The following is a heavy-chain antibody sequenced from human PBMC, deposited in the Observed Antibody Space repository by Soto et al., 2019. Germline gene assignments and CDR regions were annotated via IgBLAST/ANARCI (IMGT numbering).Heavy chain of an antibody. CDR2: IYYSGST. CDR3: ARDKITMVREENYYYGMDV. V-gene: IGHV4-31*03. CDR1: GGSISSGGYY. J-gene: IGHJ6*02. Sequence: ASETLSLTCTVSGGSISSGGYYWSWIRQHPGKGLEWIGYIYYSGSTYYNPSLKSRVTISVDTSKNQFSLKLSSVTAADTAVYYCARDKITMVREENYYYGMDVWGQGTTVTVSS. D-gene: IGHD3-10*01.